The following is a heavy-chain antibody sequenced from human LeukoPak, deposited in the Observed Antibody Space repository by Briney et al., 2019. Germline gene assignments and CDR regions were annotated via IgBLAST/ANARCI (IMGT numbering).Heavy chain of an antibody. CDR1: GFIFSPYR. CDR2: ISYDGSNK. J-gene: IGHJ3*02. CDR3: ARICSGGSCYFPSI. D-gene: IGHD2-15*01. Sequence: PGRSLSLSRAASGFIFSPYRMHWVRQAPGKGLQWVALISYDGSNKYHADPVKGRFTISRDNSRNTLYLQMNSLKSEDTAVYYCARICSGGSCYFPSIWGQGTMVTVSS. V-gene: IGHV3-30-3*01.